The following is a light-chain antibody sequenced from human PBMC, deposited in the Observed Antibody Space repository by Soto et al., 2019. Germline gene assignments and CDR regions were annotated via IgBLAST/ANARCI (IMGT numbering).Light chain of an antibody. CDR2: STN. CDR1: SGSVSTNHF. V-gene: IGLV8-61*01. Sequence: QTVVTQEPSFSVSPGRSVTLTCGLSSGSVSTNHFPSWYQQTPGQAPRTLIYSTNIRSSGVPDRFSGSILGNKAAPTIPGAQADDESDYYCVLYMGSGISVFGGGTQLTVL. J-gene: IGLJ2*01. CDR3: VLYMGSGISV.